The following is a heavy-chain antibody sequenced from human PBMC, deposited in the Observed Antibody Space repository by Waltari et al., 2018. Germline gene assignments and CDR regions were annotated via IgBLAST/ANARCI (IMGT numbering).Heavy chain of an antibody. D-gene: IGHD3-9*01. CDR2: IYYSGST. J-gene: IGHJ6*02. Sequence: QLQLQESGPGLVKPSETLSLTCTVSGGSISSSSYYWGWIRQPPGKGLEWIGSIYYSGSTYYNPSLKSRVTISVDTSKNQFSLKLSSVTAADTAVYYCARDPPAILRYSQPVWGQGTTVTVSS. CDR3: ARDPPAILRYSQPV. CDR1: GGSISSSSYY. V-gene: IGHV4-39*07.